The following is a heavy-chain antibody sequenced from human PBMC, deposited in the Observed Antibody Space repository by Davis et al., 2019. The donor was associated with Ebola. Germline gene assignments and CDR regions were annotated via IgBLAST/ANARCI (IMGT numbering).Heavy chain of an antibody. D-gene: IGHD3-22*01. V-gene: IGHV4-59*11. CDR2: SYYGGRT. J-gene: IGHJ2*01. CDR3: ARSVFYDSTGYYVHWFYDL. CDR1: AGSIRTHY. Sequence: SETLSLTCTVSAGSIRTHYWSWIRQSPGKGLEWIGYSYYGGRTDYNPSLQSPAFISVDTSMNHFSLNLNSVTAADTAIYYCARSVFYDSTGYYVHWFYDLWGRGTLVTVSS.